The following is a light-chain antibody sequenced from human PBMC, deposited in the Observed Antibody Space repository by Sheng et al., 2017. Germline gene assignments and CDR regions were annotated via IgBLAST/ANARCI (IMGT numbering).Light chain of an antibody. V-gene: IGLV3-21*02. CDR2: DDS. Sequence: SYELTQPPSVSVAPGQTARIPCGGDNIGSKSVHWYQQKPGQAPVVVVYDDSDRPSGIPERISGSNSGNTATLTISRVEAGDEADYYCQVWDNSRDQYWVFGGGTKLTVL. J-gene: IGLJ3*02. CDR3: QVWDNSRDQYWV. CDR1: NIGSKS.